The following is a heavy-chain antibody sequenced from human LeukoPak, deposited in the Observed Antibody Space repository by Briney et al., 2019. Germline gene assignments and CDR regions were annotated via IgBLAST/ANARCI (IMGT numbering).Heavy chain of an antibody. Sequence: PSETLSLTCAVYGGSFSGYYWSWIRQPPGKGLEWIGEINHSGSTNYNPSLKSRVTISVDTSKNQFSLKLSSVTAADTAVYYCARARRTMIVVATKKAFDYWGQGTLVTVSS. CDR2: INHSGST. J-gene: IGHJ4*02. CDR1: GGSFSGYY. CDR3: ARARRTMIVVATKKAFDY. V-gene: IGHV4-34*01. D-gene: IGHD3-22*01.